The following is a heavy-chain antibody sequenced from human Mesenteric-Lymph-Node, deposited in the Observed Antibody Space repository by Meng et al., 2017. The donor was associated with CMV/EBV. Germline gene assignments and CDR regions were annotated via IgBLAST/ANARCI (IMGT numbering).Heavy chain of an antibody. D-gene: IGHD5-18*01. Sequence: SETLSLTCTVSGGSISSGGYYWSWIRQHPGKGLEWIGYIYYSGSTYYNPSLKSRVTISVDTSKNQFSLKLSSVTAADTAVYYCAYTYGHYYGMDVWGQGTTVTVSS. CDR1: GGSISSGGYY. CDR2: IYYSGST. V-gene: IGHV4-31*03. CDR3: AYTYGHYYGMDV. J-gene: IGHJ6*02.